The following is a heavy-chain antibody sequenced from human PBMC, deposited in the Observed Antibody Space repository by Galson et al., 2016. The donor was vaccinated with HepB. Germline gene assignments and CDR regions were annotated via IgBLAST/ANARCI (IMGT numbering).Heavy chain of an antibody. CDR1: GGSVYSHDYY. J-gene: IGHJ3*02. Sequence: SETLSLTCRVSGGSVYSHDYYWTWIRQPPGKRLEWIGYIYHSGNTNYSPSLRSRVGISVDTSNNHFSLNLTSVSAADTAVYYCAGGYRSAWYTIWGRGTMVSVSS. CDR3: AGGYRSAWYTI. D-gene: IGHD6-19*01. CDR2: IYHSGNT. V-gene: IGHV4-61*03.